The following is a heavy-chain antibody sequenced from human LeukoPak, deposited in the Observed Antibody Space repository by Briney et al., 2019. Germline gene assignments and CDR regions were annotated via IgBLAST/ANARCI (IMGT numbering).Heavy chain of an antibody. D-gene: IGHD1-26*01. J-gene: IGHJ4*02. CDR1: GFTFSSYW. V-gene: IGHV3-74*01. Sequence: GGSLRLSCAASGFTFSSYWMHWVRQAPGKGLVWVSRINTDGSSTSYADSVKGRFTISRDNAKNTLYLQMNSLRAEDTAVYYCARGGLKWELLRPFDYWGQGTLVTVSS. CDR3: ARGGLKWELLRPFDY. CDR2: INTDGSST.